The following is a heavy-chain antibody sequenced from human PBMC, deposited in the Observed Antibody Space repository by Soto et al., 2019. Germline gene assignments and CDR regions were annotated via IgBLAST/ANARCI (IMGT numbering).Heavy chain of an antibody. J-gene: IGHJ4*02. Sequence: QVQRVQSGAEVREPGASVKVSCKASGYSFTSLDINWVRQTAGQGLEWMGWMQPSTGRTGYAQTFQGRVTMTRDTSITTAYMELTTLTSDDTAFYYCARGVSAGVDYWGQGTLVTVSS. V-gene: IGHV1-8*01. D-gene: IGHD1-26*01. CDR2: MQPSTGRT. CDR1: GYSFTSLD. CDR3: ARGVSAGVDY.